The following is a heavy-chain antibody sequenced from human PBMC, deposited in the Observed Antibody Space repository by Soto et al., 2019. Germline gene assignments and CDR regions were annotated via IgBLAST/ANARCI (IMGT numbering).Heavy chain of an antibody. Sequence: EVQLVGSGGGLVKPGGSLRLSCAASGFSFTNAWMNWARQAPGKGLEWVGRIKSKADGGTADYVAPVKGRFTISRDDSKNTLFLQMNSLKTEDTAVYYCITDRLVWGQGTLVTVSS. J-gene: IGHJ4*02. CDR1: GFSFTNAW. D-gene: IGHD6-6*01. CDR3: ITDRLV. V-gene: IGHV3-15*07. CDR2: IKSKADGGTA.